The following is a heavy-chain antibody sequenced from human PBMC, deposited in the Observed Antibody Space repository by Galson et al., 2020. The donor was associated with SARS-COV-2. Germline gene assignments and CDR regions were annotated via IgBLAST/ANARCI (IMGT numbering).Heavy chain of an antibody. CDR2: IYYSGST. CDR3: ASSGSYLSNWCDP. V-gene: IGHV4-39*01. J-gene: IGHJ5*02. D-gene: IGHD1-26*01. Sequence: SETLSLTCTVSGGSISSSSYYWGWIRQPPGKGLEWIGSIYYSGSTYYNPSLKSRVTISVDTSKNQFSLKLSSVTAADTAVYYCASSGSYLSNWCDPWGQGTLVTVSS. CDR1: GGSISSSSYY.